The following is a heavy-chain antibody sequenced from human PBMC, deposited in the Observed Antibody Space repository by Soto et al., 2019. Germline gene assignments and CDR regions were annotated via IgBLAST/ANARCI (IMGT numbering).Heavy chain of an antibody. J-gene: IGHJ5*02. CDR1: GGSISSSSYY. V-gene: IGHV4-39*01. Sequence: QLQLQESGPGLVKPSETLSLTCTVSGGSISSSSYYWGWIRQPPGKGREWIGSIYYSGSTYYNPSHNSRVTISVDTTKNQFSLKLSSVTAADTALYYCARRKRGYQRGFDPWGQGTLVTVSS. CDR3: ARRKRGYQRGFDP. D-gene: IGHD2-2*01. CDR2: IYYSGST.